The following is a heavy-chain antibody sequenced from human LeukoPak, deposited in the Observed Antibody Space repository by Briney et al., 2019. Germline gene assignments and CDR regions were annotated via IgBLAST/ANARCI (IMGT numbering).Heavy chain of an antibody. J-gene: IGHJ4*02. CDR3: ASEGAHSGYGYFDY. CDR1: GGSISSSSYY. D-gene: IGHD5-12*01. V-gene: IGHV4-61*05. CDR2: IYYSGST. Sequence: PSETLSLTCTVSGGSISSSSYYWGWIRQPPGKGLEWIGYIYYSGSTNYNPSLKSRVTISVDTSKNQFSLKLSSVTAADTAVYYCASEGAHSGYGYFDYWGQGTLVTVSS.